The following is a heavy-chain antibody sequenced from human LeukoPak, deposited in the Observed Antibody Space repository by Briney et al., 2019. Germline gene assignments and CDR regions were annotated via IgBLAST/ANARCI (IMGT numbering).Heavy chain of an antibody. Sequence: SETLSLTCTVSGGSISSSSYYWGWIRQPPGKGLEWIGSIYYSGSTYYNPSVKSRVTISVDTSKNQFSLKLSSVTAADTAVYYCATVLWFGESVDYWGQGTLVTVSS. CDR1: GGSISSSSYY. CDR3: ATVLWFGESVDY. D-gene: IGHD3-10*01. J-gene: IGHJ4*02. CDR2: IYYSGST. V-gene: IGHV4-39*07.